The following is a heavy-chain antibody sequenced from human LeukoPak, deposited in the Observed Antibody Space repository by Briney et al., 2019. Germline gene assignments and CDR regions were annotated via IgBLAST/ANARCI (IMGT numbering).Heavy chain of an antibody. CDR2: IYHSGST. CDR3: ARDPGIAAAGALDY. V-gene: IGHV4-4*02. D-gene: IGHD6-13*01. Sequence: GSLRLSCAASGFTFTNYWMHWVRQPPGKGLEWIGEIYHSGSTNYNPSLKSRVTISVDKSKNQFSLKLSSVTAADTAVYYCARDPGIAAAGALDYWGQGTLVTVSS. CDR1: GFTFTNYW. J-gene: IGHJ4*02.